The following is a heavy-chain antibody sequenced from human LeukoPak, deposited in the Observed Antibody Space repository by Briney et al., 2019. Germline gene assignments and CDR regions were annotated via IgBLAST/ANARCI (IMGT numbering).Heavy chain of an antibody. V-gene: IGHV3-23*01. CDR3: AKGPFGEVLNRGPDYFDY. CDR1: GFTFSSYA. J-gene: IGHJ4*02. Sequence: GGSLRLSCAASGFTFSSYAMSWVRQAPGKGLEWVSAISGSGGSTYYADSVKGRFTISRDNSKNTLYLQMNSLRAEDTAVYYCAKGPFGEVLNRGPDYFDYWGQGTLVTVSS. D-gene: IGHD3-10*01. CDR2: ISGSGGST.